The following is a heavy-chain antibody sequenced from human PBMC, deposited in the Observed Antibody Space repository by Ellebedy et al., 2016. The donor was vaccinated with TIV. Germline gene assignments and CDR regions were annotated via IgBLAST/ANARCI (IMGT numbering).Heavy chain of an antibody. D-gene: IGHD2-21*02. CDR3: ARPLSGAWDY. CDR2: IGSRSIGI. CDR1: GFTFSDYS. Sequence: GESLKISXAASGFTFSDYSMNWVRQAPGKGLEWVSYIGSRSIGIYYADSVKGRFTISRDNAKDSLYLQMNSLSPGDTALYYCARPLSGAWDYWGQGTLVTVAS. J-gene: IGHJ4*02. V-gene: IGHV3-48*04.